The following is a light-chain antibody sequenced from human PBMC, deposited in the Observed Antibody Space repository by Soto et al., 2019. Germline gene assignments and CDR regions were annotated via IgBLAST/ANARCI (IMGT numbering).Light chain of an antibody. CDR2: GVS. V-gene: IGKV1-9*01. CDR3: LQIHTFPRT. Sequence: IQLTQSPFVLSASVGDRVTITSRASQRVSSYLNWYQQKAGETPKLLISGVSTLESGVSSRFSGSGSTTDYTLTISSLQPEDFATYYCLQIHTFPRTFGQGTKVEVK. CDR1: QRVSSY. J-gene: IGKJ2*01.